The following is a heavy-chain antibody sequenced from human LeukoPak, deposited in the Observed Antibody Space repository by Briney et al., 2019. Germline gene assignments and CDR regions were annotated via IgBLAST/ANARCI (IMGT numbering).Heavy chain of an antibody. J-gene: IGHJ4*02. CDR2: IIPIFGTA. V-gene: IGHV1-69*05. Sequence: SVKVSCKASGGTFSSYAISWVRQAPGQGLEWMGRIIPIFGTANYAQKFQGRVTITTDESTSTAYMELSRLRSEDTAVYYCARDRDDYSNYVVSDYWGQGTLVTVSS. CDR1: GGTFSSYA. D-gene: IGHD4-11*01. CDR3: ARDRDDYSNYVVSDY.